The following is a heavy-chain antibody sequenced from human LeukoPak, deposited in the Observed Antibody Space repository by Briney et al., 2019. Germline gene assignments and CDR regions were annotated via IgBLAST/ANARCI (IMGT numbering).Heavy chain of an antibody. Sequence: PGGSLRLSCAASGFFFSDSAMAWVRQAPGKGLEWVSTTTGRGDNTHYADSVEGRFTFSRDNSKNTLYLQMNSLGVDDTAVYYCAKDVGKWESLHFFDYWGQGTLVTVSS. CDR2: TTGRGDNT. CDR3: AKDVGKWESLHFFDY. D-gene: IGHD1-26*01. CDR1: GFFFSDSA. V-gene: IGHV3-23*01. J-gene: IGHJ4*02.